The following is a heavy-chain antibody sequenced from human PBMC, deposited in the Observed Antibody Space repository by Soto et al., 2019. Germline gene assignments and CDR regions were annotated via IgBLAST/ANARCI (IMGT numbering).Heavy chain of an antibody. CDR3: AKDLDLGSYFDY. Sequence: GGSLRLSCAASGFTVSSNYMSWVRQAPGKGLEWVSAISGSGGSTYYADSVKGRFTISRDNSKNTLYLQMNSLRAEDTAVYYCAKDLDLGSYFDYWGQGTLVTVSS. CDR2: ISGSGGST. J-gene: IGHJ4*02. CDR1: GFTVSSNY. D-gene: IGHD1-26*01. V-gene: IGHV3-23*01.